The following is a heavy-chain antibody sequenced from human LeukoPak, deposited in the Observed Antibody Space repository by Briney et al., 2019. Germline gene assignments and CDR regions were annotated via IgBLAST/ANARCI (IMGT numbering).Heavy chain of an antibody. D-gene: IGHD6-19*01. V-gene: IGHV3-30*02. CDR2: IRADGSEK. J-gene: IGHJ4*02. CDR1: GFTFSTYG. CDR3: AKDLYRSGFYPTTFDY. Sequence: PGGSLRLSCAASGFTFSTYGMHWVRQAPGKGLEWVAFIRADGSEKYYADSVRGQIPISRDNSKNTLYLQMNSLRAEDTAVYYCAKDLYRSGFYPTTFDYWGQGTLVTVSS.